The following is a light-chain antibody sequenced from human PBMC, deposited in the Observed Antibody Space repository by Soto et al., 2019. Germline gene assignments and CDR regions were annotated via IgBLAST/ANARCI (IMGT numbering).Light chain of an antibody. CDR1: QSVSSY. V-gene: IGKV3-11*01. CDR3: QQRSNWPPGGT. J-gene: IGKJ4*01. CDR2: DAS. Sequence: PGERATLSCRASQSVSSYLAWYQQKPGQAPRLLIYDASNRATGIPARFSGSGSGTDFTLTISSLEPEDFAVYYCQQRSNWPPGGTFGGGTKVEIK.